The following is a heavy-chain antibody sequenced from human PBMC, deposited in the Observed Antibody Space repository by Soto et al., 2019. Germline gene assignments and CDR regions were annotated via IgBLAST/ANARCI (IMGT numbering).Heavy chain of an antibody. V-gene: IGHV3-23*01. J-gene: IGHJ4*02. CDR1: GFTFSSYA. CDR2: ISGSGGST. CDR3: AKASGWFGEFDY. D-gene: IGHD3-10*01. Sequence: GGSLRLSCAASGFTFSSYAMSWVRQAPGKGLEWVSAISGSGGSTYYADSAKGRFTISRDNSKNTLYLQMNSLRAEDTAVYYCAKASGWFGEFDYWGQGTLVTVSS.